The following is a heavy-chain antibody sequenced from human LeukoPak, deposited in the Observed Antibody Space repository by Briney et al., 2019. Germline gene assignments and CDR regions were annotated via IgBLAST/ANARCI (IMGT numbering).Heavy chain of an antibody. CDR3: AREVVIFPDYYYYGLDV. D-gene: IGHD2/OR15-2a*01. CDR2: ISRSGSSL. V-gene: IGHV3-11*01. CDR1: GFTFSDYY. J-gene: IGHJ6*02. Sequence: GSLRLSCSASGFTFSDYYMTWIRQAPGKGLEWVSYISRSGSSLYYGDSVKGRFSISRDNAKNALYLQMNSLRAEDTAVYYCAREVVIFPDYYYYGLDVWGQGTTVTVSS.